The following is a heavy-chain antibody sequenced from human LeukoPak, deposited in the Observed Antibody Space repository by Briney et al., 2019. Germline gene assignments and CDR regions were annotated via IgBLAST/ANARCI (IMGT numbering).Heavy chain of an antibody. Sequence: ASVKVSCKASGYTFTSYGISWVRQAPGQGLEWMGWISAHNGNTHSAQKFQGRVTMTTETSTSTVYMELSSLRSEDTAVYYCARDRDTSGSWGDYFDYWGQGTLVTVSS. J-gene: IGHJ4*02. V-gene: IGHV1-18*01. CDR2: ISAHNGNT. CDR1: GYTFTSYG. CDR3: ARDRDTSGSWGDYFDY. D-gene: IGHD1-26*01.